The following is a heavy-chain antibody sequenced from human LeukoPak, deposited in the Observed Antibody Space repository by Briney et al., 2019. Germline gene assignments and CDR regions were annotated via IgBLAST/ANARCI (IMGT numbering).Heavy chain of an antibody. Sequence: GGSLRLSCAASGFTFSSYSMNWVRQAPGKGLEWVSYISSSSSTIYYADSVEGRFTISRDNAKNSLYLQMNSLRAEDTAVYYCAREKGDYVWGSYRFGAFDIWGQGTMVTVSS. CDR2: ISSSSSTI. CDR3: AREKGDYVWGSYRFGAFDI. V-gene: IGHV3-48*04. J-gene: IGHJ3*02. D-gene: IGHD3-16*02. CDR1: GFTFSSYS.